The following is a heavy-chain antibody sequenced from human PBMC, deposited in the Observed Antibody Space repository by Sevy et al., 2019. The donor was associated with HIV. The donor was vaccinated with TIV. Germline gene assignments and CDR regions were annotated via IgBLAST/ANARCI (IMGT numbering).Heavy chain of an antibody. CDR3: ARALADWGSFHYSS. J-gene: IGHJ4*02. Sequence: GGSLRLSCAASGFTFSTYWMTWARQAPGKGLEWVANIKQDGTDTNYVDSVRGRFTISRDNGRNLLYLHMNSLRAEDTAVYFCARALADWGSFHYSSWGRGVLVTVSS. D-gene: IGHD3-16*01. CDR1: GFTFSTYW. V-gene: IGHV3-7*01. CDR2: IKQDGTDT.